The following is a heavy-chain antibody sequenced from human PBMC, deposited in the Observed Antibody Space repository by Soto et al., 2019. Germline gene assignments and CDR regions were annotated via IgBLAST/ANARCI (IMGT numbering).Heavy chain of an antibody. V-gene: IGHV3-74*01. CDR2: LNSDGSST. CDR1: GFTFSGYW. Sequence: EVQLVESGGGLVQPGGSLRLSCAASGFTFSGYWMHWVRQSPGKGLVWVSRLNSDGSSTSYADSVKGRFTISRDNAKNTLYLQMTRLRAEDTAGYVCARGGAYNGGWFRWGPGTLVTVSS. D-gene: IGHD6-19*01. J-gene: IGHJ1*01. CDR3: ARGGAYNGGWFR.